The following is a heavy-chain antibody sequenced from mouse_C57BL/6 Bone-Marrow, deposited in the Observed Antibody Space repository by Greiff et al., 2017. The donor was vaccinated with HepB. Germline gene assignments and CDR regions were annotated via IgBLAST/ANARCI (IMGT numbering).Heavy chain of an antibody. V-gene: IGHV5-16*01. D-gene: IGHD1-1*01. Sequence: DVKLVESEGGLVQPGSSMKLSCTASGFTFSDYYMAWVRQVPEKGLEWVANINYDGSSTYYLDSLKSRFIISRDNAKNILYLQMSSLKSEDTATYYCARDSTTVAEGYFDVWGTGTTVTVSS. CDR2: INYDGSST. CDR1: GFTFSDYY. J-gene: IGHJ1*03. CDR3: ARDSTTVAEGYFDV.